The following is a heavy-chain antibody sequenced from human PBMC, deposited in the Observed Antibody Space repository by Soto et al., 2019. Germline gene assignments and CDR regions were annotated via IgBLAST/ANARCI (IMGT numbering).Heavy chain of an antibody. V-gene: IGHV3-74*01. CDR2: INSDGSST. CDR3: ARAGYYYDSSGYFSPYYYYGMDV. CDR1: GFTFSSYW. D-gene: IGHD3-22*01. Sequence: GGSLRLSCAASGFTFSSYWMHWVRQAPGKGLVWVSRINSDGSSTSYADSVKGRFTISRDNAKNTLYLQMSSLRAEDTAVYYCARAGYYYDSSGYFSPYYYYGMDVWGQGTTVTVSS. J-gene: IGHJ6*02.